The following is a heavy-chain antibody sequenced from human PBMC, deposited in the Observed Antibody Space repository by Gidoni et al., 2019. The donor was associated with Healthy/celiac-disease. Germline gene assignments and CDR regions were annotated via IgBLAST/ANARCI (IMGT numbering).Heavy chain of an antibody. D-gene: IGHD1-20*01. J-gene: IGHJ4*02. CDR1: GGTFSSYA. Sequence: VQLAQPGAAVKKPGSSVKVSCKAPGGTFSSYATSWVRQAPGQGLEWMGGIIPIFSTANYAQKFQGRVTITADESTSTAYVELSSLRSEDTAVYYCARGYMEMAQPYYFDYWGQGTLVTVSS. V-gene: IGHV1-69*01. CDR3: ARGYMEMAQPYYFDY. CDR2: IIPIFSTA.